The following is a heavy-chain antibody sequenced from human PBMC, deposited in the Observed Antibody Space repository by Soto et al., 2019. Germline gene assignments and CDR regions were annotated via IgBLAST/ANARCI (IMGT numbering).Heavy chain of an antibody. Sequence: EVQLLESGGGLVQPGESLRLSCAASGFTFSTSGMTWVRQAPGKGLEWVSGISGSGSATYYADSVKGRFTISRDDSKNTLYLQMNSLRVEDTALYYCAKDSSPVVVVASAFDFWGQGTMVTVSS. CDR3: AKDSSPVVVVASAFDF. V-gene: IGHV3-23*01. CDR2: ISGSGSAT. CDR1: GFTFSTSG. D-gene: IGHD2-15*01. J-gene: IGHJ3*01.